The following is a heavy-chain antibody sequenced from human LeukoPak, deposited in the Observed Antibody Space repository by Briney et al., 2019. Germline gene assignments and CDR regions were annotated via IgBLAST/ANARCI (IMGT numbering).Heavy chain of an antibody. CDR1: GFTFSSSA. V-gene: IGHV3-23*01. CDR3: AKHDGLSPFLEFFHH. CDR2: LSGSIGSA. Sequence: PGGSLRLSCAASGFTFSSSAMSWVRQAPGKGLEWVSSLSGSIGSAYHADSVKGRFTISRDNSKNTLYLQMNNLRAEDTAVYYCAKHDGLSPFLEFFHHWGQGTLVIVSS. D-gene: IGHD2/OR15-2a*01. J-gene: IGHJ1*01.